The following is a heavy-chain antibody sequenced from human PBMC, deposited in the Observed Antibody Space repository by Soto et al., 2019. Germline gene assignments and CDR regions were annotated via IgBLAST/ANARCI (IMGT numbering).Heavy chain of an antibody. CDR2: VWYDGSNQ. CDR1: GFTFSSYG. Sequence: QVQLVESGGGVVQPGGSLRLSCAASGFTFSSYGMHWVRQAPGKGLQWVALVWYDGSNQYYADSVKGRFTISRDNSKNTLNLQLNSLGAEDTAVYFCARDRQFWGGSYVVFAYKYGMDVWGQGTTVTVSS. J-gene: IGHJ6*02. CDR3: ARDRQFWGGSYVVFAYKYGMDV. D-gene: IGHD3-3*01. V-gene: IGHV3-33*01.